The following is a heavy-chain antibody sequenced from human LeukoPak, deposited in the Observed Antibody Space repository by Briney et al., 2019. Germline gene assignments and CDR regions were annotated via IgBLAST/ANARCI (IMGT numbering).Heavy chain of an antibody. CDR1: GYSFTDYG. J-gene: IGHJ4*02. CDR2: ISAYNGIT. D-gene: IGHD6-13*01. Sequence: ASVKVSCKASGYSFTDYGIIWVRQAPGQGLEWMGWISAYNGITNYAQKLQDRVTLTTDTSTNTAYMELRGLRSDDTAVYYCARRPYSSSWSVLYYFDYWGQGTLVIVSS. CDR3: ARRPYSSSWSVLYYFDY. V-gene: IGHV1-18*01.